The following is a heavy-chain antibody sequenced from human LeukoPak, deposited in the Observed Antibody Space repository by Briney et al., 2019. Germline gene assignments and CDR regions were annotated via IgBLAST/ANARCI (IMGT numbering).Heavy chain of an antibody. V-gene: IGHV4-59*01. CDR2: IYYSGST. Sequence: SETLSLTCTVSGGSISSYYWSWIRQPPGKGLKWIGYIYYSGSTNYNPSLKSRVTISVDTSKNQFSLKLSSVTAADTAVYYCARVPPGYYDSSGILDIWGQGTMVTVSS. CDR3: ARVPPGYYDSSGILDI. D-gene: IGHD3-22*01. J-gene: IGHJ3*02. CDR1: GGSISSYY.